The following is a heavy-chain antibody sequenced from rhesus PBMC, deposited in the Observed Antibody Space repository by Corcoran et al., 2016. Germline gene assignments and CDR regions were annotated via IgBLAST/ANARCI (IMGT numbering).Heavy chain of an antibody. CDR3: ARDGGSGYYTGGFIDY. D-gene: IGHD3-28*01. CDR2: IYGSGGSN. V-gene: IGHV4S14*01. J-gene: IGHJ4*01. CDR1: GYSISSNY. Sequence: QVQLQESGPGLVKPSETLSLTCAVSGYSISSNYWNWIRQPPGKGLEGIGSIYGSGGSNNRNPPLKSRFTLSGDTSKNQFALKLSSVTAADTAVYYCARDGGSGYYTGGFIDYWGQGVLVTVSS.